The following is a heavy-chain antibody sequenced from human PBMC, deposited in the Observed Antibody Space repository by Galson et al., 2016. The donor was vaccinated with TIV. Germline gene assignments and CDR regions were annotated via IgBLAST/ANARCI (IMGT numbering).Heavy chain of an antibody. V-gene: IGHV3-23*01. Sequence: SLRLSCAASGFTFSNYAMHWVRQAPGKGLEWVSGISGSGGITYFADSVKGRFTISRDNSMNTLYLQLNSLRAEDTAVYYCAKRRNYGGDSFKNWGQGTMVTVSS. D-gene: IGHD4-23*01. CDR1: GFTFSNYA. CDR2: ISGSGGIT. J-gene: IGHJ3*02. CDR3: AKRRNYGGDSFKN.